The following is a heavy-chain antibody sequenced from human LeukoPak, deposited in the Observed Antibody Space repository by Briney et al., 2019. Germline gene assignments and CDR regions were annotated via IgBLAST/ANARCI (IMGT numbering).Heavy chain of an antibody. J-gene: IGHJ5*02. CDR1: GYTFTSYG. CDR2: ICVYNGNT. CDR3: ARDGTDIVVVPAANNWFDP. D-gene: IGHD2-2*01. Sequence: ASVKVSCKGAGYTFTSYGISLVRQRPGQGLGLVGCICVYNGNTNYEQKLQGRVTMTTDTSTSTAYMELRSLRSDDTAVYYCARDGTDIVVVPAANNWFDPWGQGTLVTVSS. V-gene: IGHV1-18*01.